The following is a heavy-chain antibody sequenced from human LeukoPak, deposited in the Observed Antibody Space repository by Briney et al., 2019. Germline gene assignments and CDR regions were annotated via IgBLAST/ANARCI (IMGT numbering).Heavy chain of an antibody. D-gene: IGHD6-13*01. V-gene: IGHV4-59*08. CDR3: ARSPGIAAAGTFDY. CDR2: IYYSGST. Sequence: PSETLSLTCTVSGGSISSYYWSWIRQPPGKGLEWIGYIYYSGSTNYNPSLKSRVTISVDTSKNQFSLKLCSVTAADTAVYYCARSPGIAAAGTFDYWGQGTLVTVSS. J-gene: IGHJ4*02. CDR1: GGSISSYY.